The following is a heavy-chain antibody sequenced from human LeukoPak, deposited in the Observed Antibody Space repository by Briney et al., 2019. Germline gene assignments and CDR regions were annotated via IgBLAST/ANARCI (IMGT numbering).Heavy chain of an antibody. CDR3: ARVVVAAAADAFDI. J-gene: IGHJ3*02. V-gene: IGHV1-18*01. CDR2: ISAYNGNT. CDR1: GYTFTSYG. D-gene: IGHD2-15*01. Sequence: ASVKVSCKASGYTFTSYGISWVRQAPGQGVEWMGWISAYNGNTNYAQKLQGRVTMTTDTSTSTAYMELRSLRSDDTAVYYCARVVVAAAADAFDIWGQGTMVTVSS.